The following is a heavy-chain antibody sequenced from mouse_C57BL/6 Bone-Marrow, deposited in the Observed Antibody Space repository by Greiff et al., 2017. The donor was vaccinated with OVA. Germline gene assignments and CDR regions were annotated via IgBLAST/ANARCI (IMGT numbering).Heavy chain of an antibody. CDR1: GFTFSSYT. V-gene: IGHV5-9*01. Sequence: DVKLVESGGGLVKPGGSLKLSCAASGFTFSSYTMSWVRQTPEKRLEWVATISGGGGNTYYPDSVKGRFTISRDNAKNTLYLQMSSLRSEDTALYYCARREVGRRYFDYWGQGTTLTVSS. CDR2: ISGGGGNT. CDR3: ARREVGRRYFDY. D-gene: IGHD4-1*01. J-gene: IGHJ2*01.